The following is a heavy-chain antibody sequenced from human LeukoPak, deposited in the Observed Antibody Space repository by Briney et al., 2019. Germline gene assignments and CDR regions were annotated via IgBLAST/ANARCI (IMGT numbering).Heavy chain of an antibody. V-gene: IGHV4-38-2*01. CDR2: NYNSWST. J-gene: IGHJ1*01. CDR1: GYSISSGYY. D-gene: IGHD3-22*01. CDR3: ANSAYYYDGSLLD. Sequence: EPLSLTCSVSGYSISSGYYWGWIRQPPGTGLEWIGRNYNSWSTNYNPSLKSRVTMSVDTSKNQFSLNLNSVTAADTAMYYCANSAYYYDGSLLDWG.